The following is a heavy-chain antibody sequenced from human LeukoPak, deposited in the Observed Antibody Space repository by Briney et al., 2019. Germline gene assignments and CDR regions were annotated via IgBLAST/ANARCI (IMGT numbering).Heavy chain of an antibody. CDR2: ISGSGGST. J-gene: IGHJ4*02. CDR3: AKVGALRPDYDILTGFDY. V-gene: IGHV3-23*01. D-gene: IGHD3-9*01. Sequence: PGGSLRLSCAASGFTFSSYAMSWVRQAPGKGLEWVSAISGSGGSTYYADSVKGRFTISRDNSKNTLYLQMNSLRAEDTAVYYCAKVGALRPDYDILTGFDYWGQGTLVTVSS. CDR1: GFTFSSYA.